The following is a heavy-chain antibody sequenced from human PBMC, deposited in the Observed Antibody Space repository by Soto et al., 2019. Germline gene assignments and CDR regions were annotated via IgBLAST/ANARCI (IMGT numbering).Heavy chain of an antibody. CDR3: ARDLWGYCGTDCYPLDV. J-gene: IGHJ6*02. V-gene: IGHV4-59*01. D-gene: IGHD2-21*02. CDR1: GGSISSYY. Sequence: QVQLQESGPGLVKPSETLSLTCTVSGGSISSYYWSWIRQPPGKGLEWIGYMYNTGSTVYNPYLKSRVTISVDTSKNQFSLKLNAVTAADTAVYYCARDLWGYCGTDCYPLDVWGQGTTVTVSS. CDR2: MYNTGST.